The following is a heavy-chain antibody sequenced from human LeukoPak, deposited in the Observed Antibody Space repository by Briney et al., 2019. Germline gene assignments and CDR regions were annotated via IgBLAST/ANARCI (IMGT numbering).Heavy chain of an antibody. D-gene: IGHD4-17*01. V-gene: IGHV4-59*11. Sequence: SETLSLTCTVSGGSISPHYWTWIRQTPGKGLEWIGYVYYNGLTSYNASLRSRLILSVDTARNQVSLKLTSVTAADTAAYYCTRERSTVTFDYWGQGTLVTVSS. CDR1: GGSISPHY. CDR2: VYYNGLT. CDR3: TRERSTVTFDY. J-gene: IGHJ4*02.